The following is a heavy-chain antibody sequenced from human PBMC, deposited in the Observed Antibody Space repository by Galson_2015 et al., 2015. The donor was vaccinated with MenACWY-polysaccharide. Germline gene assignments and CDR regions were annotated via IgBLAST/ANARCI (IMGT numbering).Heavy chain of an antibody. J-gene: IGHJ4*02. CDR1: GFTFSSYT. D-gene: IGHD4-11*01. V-gene: IGHV3-23*01. CDR3: AKRRGVTGPYCFDY. Sequence: SLRLSCAASGFTFSSYTLNWVRQAPGKGLEWVSTISSSGGSTFYADSVKGRFTISRDNSKNMLYLQMNSLRAEDTAVYYCAKRRGVTGPYCFDYWGQGTLVTVSS. CDR2: ISSSGGST.